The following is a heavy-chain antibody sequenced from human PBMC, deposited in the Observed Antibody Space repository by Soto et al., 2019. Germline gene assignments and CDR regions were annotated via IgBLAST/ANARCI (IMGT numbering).Heavy chain of an antibody. CDR2: ITDSSDTV. CDR1: VFPFSSYN. V-gene: IGHV3-48*02. Sequence: GSLRLSCSASVFPFSSYNVNWGRQAPGKGLEWVSYITDSSDTVHYADSVRGRFTISRDNAESSLYLQMNSLRDEDTAVYFCARDFGHGYYLDYWGRGTLV. D-gene: IGHD3-3*01. J-gene: IGHJ4*02. CDR3: ARDFGHGYYLDY.